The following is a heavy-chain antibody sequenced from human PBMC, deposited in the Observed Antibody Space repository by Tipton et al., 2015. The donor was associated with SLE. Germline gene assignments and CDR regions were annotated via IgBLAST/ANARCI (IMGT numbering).Heavy chain of an antibody. V-gene: IGHV4-34*01. CDR3: AAELERQCFDY. CDR2: VDHSGLT. D-gene: IGHD1-1*01. Sequence: TLSLTCGVRGGSFKDYYWSWIRQSPGKGLEWIGEVDHSGLTRYNPSLKSRVAIRPDTANDQFSLSLSSVTAADSAVYYCAAELERQCFDYWGQGTLVTVSS. J-gene: IGHJ4*02. CDR1: GGSFKDYY.